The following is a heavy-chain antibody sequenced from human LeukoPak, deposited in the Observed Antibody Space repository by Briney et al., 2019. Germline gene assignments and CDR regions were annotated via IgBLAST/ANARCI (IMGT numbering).Heavy chain of an antibody. Sequence: GGSLRLSCAASEFTFSSYAMSWVRQAPGKGLEWVSAISGSGGSTYYADSVKGRFTISRDNSKNTLYLQMNSLRAEDTAVYYCAKERHDYGDYFEGLMGWYFDLWGRGTLVTVSS. V-gene: IGHV3-23*01. CDR1: EFTFSSYA. CDR2: ISGSGGST. J-gene: IGHJ2*01. CDR3: AKERHDYGDYFEGLMGWYFDL. D-gene: IGHD4-17*01.